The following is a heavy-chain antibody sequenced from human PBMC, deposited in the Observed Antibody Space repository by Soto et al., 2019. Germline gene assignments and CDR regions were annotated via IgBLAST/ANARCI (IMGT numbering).Heavy chain of an antibody. D-gene: IGHD6-6*01. CDR1: GGSISSYY. V-gene: IGHV4-59*01. J-gene: IGHJ4*02. CDR3: ARLPSSSSPFDS. Sequence: PSETLSLTCTVSGGSISSYYWSWIRQPPGKGLEWIGYIYYSGSTNYNPSLKSRVTISVDTSKNQFSLKLSSVTAADTAVYYCARLPSSSSPFDSWGQGTLVTVSS. CDR2: IYYSGST.